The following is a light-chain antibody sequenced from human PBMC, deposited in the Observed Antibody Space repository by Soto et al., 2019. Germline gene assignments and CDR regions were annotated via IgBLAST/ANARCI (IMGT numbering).Light chain of an antibody. Sequence: QSALTQPPSASGSPGQSVTISCTGTSSDVGGYNYVSWYRQHPGKAPKLMIYEVSKRPSGVPDRFSGSKSGNTASLTVSGLPAEDEADYYCSSYAGSLYVFGTGTKLTVL. CDR1: SSDVGGYNY. CDR2: EVS. V-gene: IGLV2-8*01. CDR3: SSYAGSLYV. J-gene: IGLJ1*01.